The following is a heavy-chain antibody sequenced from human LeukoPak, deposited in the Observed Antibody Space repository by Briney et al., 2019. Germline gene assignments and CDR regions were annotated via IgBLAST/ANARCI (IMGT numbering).Heavy chain of an antibody. Sequence: SETLSLTCTVSGGSISSSSYYWGWIRQPPGKGLEWIGYIYYRGNTNYDPSLTGRVTISVDTSKNQFSLRLTSVTAADTAVYYCARDRANYYDSSGYSSPFPYAFDIWGQGTMVTVSS. CDR2: IYYRGNT. D-gene: IGHD3-22*01. CDR3: ARDRANYYDSSGYSSPFPYAFDI. V-gene: IGHV4-61*01. CDR1: GGSISSSSYY. J-gene: IGHJ3*02.